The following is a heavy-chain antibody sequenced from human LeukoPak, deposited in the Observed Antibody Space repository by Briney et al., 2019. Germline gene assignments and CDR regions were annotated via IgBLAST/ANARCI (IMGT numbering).Heavy chain of an antibody. D-gene: IGHD3-9*01. Sequence: PSETLSLTCAVSGGSISNNNWWSWVRQPPGKGLERIGEIYHSGNTNYNPSLKSRVTISVDKSKNQFSLKLSSVTAADTAVYYCARDRSADILRGAFDIWAKGQWSPSLQ. CDR2: IYHSGNT. V-gene: IGHV4-4*02. CDR3: ARDRSADILRGAFDI. CDR1: GGSISNNNW. J-gene: IGHJ3*02.